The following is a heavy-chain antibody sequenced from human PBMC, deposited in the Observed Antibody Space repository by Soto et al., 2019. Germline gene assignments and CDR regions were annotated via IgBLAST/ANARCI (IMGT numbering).Heavy chain of an antibody. V-gene: IGHV4-31*03. CDR2: IYYSGST. Sequence: SSETLSLTCTVSGGSISSGGYYWSWIRQHPGKGLEWIGYIYYSGSTYYNPSLKSRVTISVDTSKNQFSLKLSSVTAADTAVYYCARVPPYDSSGYFTFDPWGQGTRVTVSS. J-gene: IGHJ5*02. D-gene: IGHD3-22*01. CDR1: GGSISSGGYY. CDR3: ARVPPYDSSGYFTFDP.